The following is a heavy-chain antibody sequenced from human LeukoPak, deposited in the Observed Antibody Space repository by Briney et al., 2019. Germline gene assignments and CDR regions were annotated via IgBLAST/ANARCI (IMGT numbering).Heavy chain of an antibody. CDR1: GGSISSGSYY. V-gene: IGHV4-61*02. J-gene: IGHJ3*02. CDR3: ARAHSIGDAFDI. Sequence: SETLSLTCTVSGGSISSGSYYWSWIRQPAGKGLEWIGRIYTSGSTNYNPSLKSRVTISVDTSKNQFSLKLSSVTAADTAVYYCARAHSIGDAFDIWGQGTMVTVSS. CDR2: IYTSGST.